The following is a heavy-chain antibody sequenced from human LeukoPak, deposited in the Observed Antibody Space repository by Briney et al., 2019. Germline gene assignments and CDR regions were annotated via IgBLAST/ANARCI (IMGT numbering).Heavy chain of an antibody. D-gene: IGHD6-13*01. J-gene: IGHJ5*02. Sequence: SVKVSCKASGGTFSSYAISWVRQAPGQGLEWMGRIIPILGIANYAQKFQGRVTITADKSTSTAYMELSSLRSEDTAVYYCARDPSRSIAAASNWFDPWGQGTLVTVSS. CDR2: IIPILGIA. CDR1: GGTFSSYA. V-gene: IGHV1-69*04. CDR3: ARDPSRSIAAASNWFDP.